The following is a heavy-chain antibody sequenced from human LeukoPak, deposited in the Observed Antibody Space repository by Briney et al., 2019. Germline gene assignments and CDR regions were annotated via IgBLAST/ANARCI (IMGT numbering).Heavy chain of an antibody. V-gene: IGHV3-15*01. J-gene: IGHJ4*02. CDR2: IKSKTDGGTT. D-gene: IGHD3-22*01. Sequence: GGSLRLSCAASGFTFSNAWMSWVRQAPGKGLEWVGRIKSKTDGGTTDYAAPVKGRFTISRDDSKNTLYLQMNSLKTEDTAMYYCTTAIYYDSSGFPYYFDYWGQGTLVTVSS. CDR1: GFTFSNAW. CDR3: TTAIYYDSSGFPYYFDY.